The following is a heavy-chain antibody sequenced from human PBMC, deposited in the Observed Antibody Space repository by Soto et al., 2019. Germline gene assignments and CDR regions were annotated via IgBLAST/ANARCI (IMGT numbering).Heavy chain of an antibody. CDR3: AKLEVRFGNAMDV. Sequence: EVQLLESGGGLVQPGGSLRLSCAASGLTFRTYGMAWVRQAPGKGLEWVSAISADGGTTSYADSVRGRFTISRDISKNTLYLQMNSLRDEDTAVYYCAKLEVRFGNAMDVWGQGTTVTVSS. J-gene: IGHJ6*02. D-gene: IGHD3-22*01. CDR2: ISADGGTT. CDR1: GLTFRTYG. V-gene: IGHV3-23*01.